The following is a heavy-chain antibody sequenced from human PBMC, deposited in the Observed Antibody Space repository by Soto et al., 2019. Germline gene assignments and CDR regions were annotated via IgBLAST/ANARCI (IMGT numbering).Heavy chain of an antibody. J-gene: IGHJ6*02. CDR3: AREGVSSSWYNYYAMDV. V-gene: IGHV4-59*01. CDR2: IYYSGST. CDR1: GGSISSYY. D-gene: IGHD6-13*01. Sequence: QVQLQESGPGLVKPSETLSLTCTVSGGSISSYYWSWIRQPPGKGLEWIGYIYYSGSTNYNPSLKSRVTISADTSKNQFSLKLSSVTAADTAVYYCAREGVSSSWYNYYAMDVWGQGTTVTVSS.